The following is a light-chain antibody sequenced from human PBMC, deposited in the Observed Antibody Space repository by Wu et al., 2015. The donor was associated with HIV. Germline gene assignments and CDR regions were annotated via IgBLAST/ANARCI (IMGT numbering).Light chain of an antibody. V-gene: IGKV1-6*02. CDR1: QAINTH. CDR2: AAS. CDR3: LQDYSLPYT. J-gene: IGKJ2*01. Sequence: LSASXGDRVTIVCRASQAINTHVGWYQEQRGRPQTPIFAASTSQGGATSKFSGAGSGTEFTLTINNLQPEDVATYYCLQDYSLPYTFGRGP.